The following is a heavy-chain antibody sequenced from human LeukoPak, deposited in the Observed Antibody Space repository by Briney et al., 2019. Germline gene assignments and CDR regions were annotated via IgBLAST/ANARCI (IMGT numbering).Heavy chain of an antibody. CDR1: GFTFTSSA. D-gene: IGHD3-10*02. V-gene: IGHV1-58*02. CDR3: AAVLFGYGPGDY. J-gene: IGHJ4*02. Sequence: GTSVKVSCKASGFTFTSSAMQWVRQARGQRLEWIGWIVVGSGNTNYAQKFQERVTITRVMSTSTAYMELSSLRSEDTAVYYCAAVLFGYGPGDYWGQGTLVTVSS. CDR2: IVVGSGNT.